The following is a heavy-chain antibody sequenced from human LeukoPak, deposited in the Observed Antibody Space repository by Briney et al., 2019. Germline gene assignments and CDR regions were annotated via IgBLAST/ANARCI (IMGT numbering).Heavy chain of an antibody. CDR2: IYTGGST. CDR1: GFSINHYY. D-gene: IGHD2-21*02. Sequence: GGSLRLSCAASGFSINHYYMTWIHQTPGKGLDWVSVIYTGGSTNYCDSVKGRFTISRDNSKNTLYLQMNSMRAADRAIYYCARGQSYCGADCYSDWGQGTLVTVSS. V-gene: IGHV3-66*01. J-gene: IGHJ4*02. CDR3: ARGQSYCGADCYSD.